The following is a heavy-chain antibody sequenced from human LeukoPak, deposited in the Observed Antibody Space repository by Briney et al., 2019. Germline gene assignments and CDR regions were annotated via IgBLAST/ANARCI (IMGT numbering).Heavy chain of an antibody. J-gene: IGHJ6*02. CDR1: GGSFSGYY. CDR2: INHSGST. Sequence: SETLSLTCAVYGGSFSGYYWSWIRQPPGKGLEWIGKINHSGSTNYNPSLKSRITISIDTSKNQFSLKLTSVTAADTAVYYCARDRDIGTYYYYYGMDVWGQGTTVTVSS. D-gene: IGHD2-15*01. CDR3: ARDRDIGTYYYYYGMDV. V-gene: IGHV4-34*01.